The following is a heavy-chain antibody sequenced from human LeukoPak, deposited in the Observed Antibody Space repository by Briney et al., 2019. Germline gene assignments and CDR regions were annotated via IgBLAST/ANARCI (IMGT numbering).Heavy chain of an antibody. J-gene: IGHJ4*02. CDR3: ASQTQIAARPFDY. V-gene: IGHV1-69*01. CDR2: IIPIFGTA. D-gene: IGHD6-6*01. CDR1: GGTFSSYA. Sequence: RRASVKVSCKASGGTFSSYAISWVRQAPGQGLEWMGGIIPIFGTANYAQKFQGRVTITADESTSTAYMELSSLRSEDTAVYYCASQTQIAARPFDYWGQGTLVTVSS.